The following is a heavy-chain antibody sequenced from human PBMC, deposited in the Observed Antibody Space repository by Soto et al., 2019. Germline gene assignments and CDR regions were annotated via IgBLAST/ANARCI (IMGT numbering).Heavy chain of an antibody. CDR1: GFNLKSNR. CDR2: ISSTETYL. Sequence: PGRSLRLSCATSGFNLKSNRMNCVRQAPGKRLEWISSISSTETYLHYADSVKGRFTISRDNTKTSLFLQMKSLRDDDTAIYYCASEGSYDASASYIQAFCYWGQGTLVTVSS. J-gene: IGHJ4*02. V-gene: IGHV3-21*01. CDR3: ASEGSYDASASYIQAFCY. D-gene: IGHD3-22*01.